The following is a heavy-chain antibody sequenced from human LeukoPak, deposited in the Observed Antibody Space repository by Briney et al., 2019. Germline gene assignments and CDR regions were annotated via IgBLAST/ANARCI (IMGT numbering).Heavy chain of an antibody. CDR1: GFTFRSYE. CDR3: ARVAPFEELWPYYFDY. V-gene: IGHV3-48*03. CDR2: ISSSGSTI. D-gene: IGHD3-10*01. Sequence: GSLRLSCAASGFTFRSYEMNWVRQAPGKGLEWVSYISSSGSTIYYADSVKGRFTISRDNAKNSLYLQMNSLRAEDTAVYYCARVAPFEELWPYYFDYWGQGTLVTVSS. J-gene: IGHJ4*02.